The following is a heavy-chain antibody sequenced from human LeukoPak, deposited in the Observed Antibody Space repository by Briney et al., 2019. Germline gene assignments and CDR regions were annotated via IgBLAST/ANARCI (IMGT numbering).Heavy chain of an antibody. D-gene: IGHD3-16*01. V-gene: IGHV3-7*01. J-gene: IGHJ4*02. Sequence: GRSLRLSCAASGFTFSSYWMTWVRQAPGKGLEWVANIKQDGSEKYYVDSVKGRFTISRDNTKNSLSLQMNSLRAEDTAVYYCRGGVDYWGQGTLVTVSS. CDR1: GFTFSSYW. CDR2: IKQDGSEK. CDR3: RGGVDY.